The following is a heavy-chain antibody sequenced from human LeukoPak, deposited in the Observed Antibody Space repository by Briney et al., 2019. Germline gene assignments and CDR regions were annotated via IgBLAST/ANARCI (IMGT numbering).Heavy chain of an antibody. CDR1: GFTFNDYW. V-gene: IGHV3-7*01. Sequence: GGSLTLSCAASGFTFNDYWMTWVRQAPGKGLEWVANIKQDGSAKYYVDSVKGRFIISRDNAKSPLILQLSSLRVDDTALYYCARAGSDWFGPGAFDLWGQGTMVTVSS. CDR2: IKQDGSAK. CDR3: ARAGSDWFGPGAFDL. D-gene: IGHD6-19*01. J-gene: IGHJ3*01.